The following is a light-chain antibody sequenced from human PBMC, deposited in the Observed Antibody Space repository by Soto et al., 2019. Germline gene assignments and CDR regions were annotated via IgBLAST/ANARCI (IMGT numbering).Light chain of an antibody. J-gene: IGKJ5*01. CDR3: QQFGTSPPIT. Sequence: EIVLTHSRGTLSLSPWERATLSCRASQSVSSRYLAWYQQKPGQAPRLLIYDASSRATGIPDRFIGSGSGTDFTLTISRLEPEDFAVYYCQQFGTSPPITFGQGTRLEI. CDR2: DAS. CDR1: QSVSSRY. V-gene: IGKV3-20*01.